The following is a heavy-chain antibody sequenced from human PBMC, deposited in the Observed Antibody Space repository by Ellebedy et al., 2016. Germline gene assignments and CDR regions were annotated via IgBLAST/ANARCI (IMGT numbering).Heavy chain of an antibody. CDR2: IVYTGTAA. CDR3: TRDGSEWSRDV. J-gene: IGHJ4*02. V-gene: IGHV3-21*06. Sequence: GESLKISXAASGFTLNVAGMTWVRQAPGKGLEWVATIVYTGTAAYYSDSAKGRFIISRDNVKNLVFLQMNSLRVEDTAVYYCTRDGSEWSRDVWGQGTLVTVSS. D-gene: IGHD3-3*01. CDR1: GFTLNVAG.